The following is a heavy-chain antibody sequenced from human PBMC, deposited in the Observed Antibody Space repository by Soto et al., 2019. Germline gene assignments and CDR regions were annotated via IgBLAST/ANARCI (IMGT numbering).Heavy chain of an antibody. D-gene: IGHD3-10*01. CDR1: GFTFTSSA. CDR3: AALTMVRHFSDAFDI. J-gene: IGHJ3*02. V-gene: IGHV1-58*01. Sequence: ASVKVSCKASGFTFTSSAVQWVRQARGQRLEWIGWIVVGSGNTNYAQKFQERVTITRDMSTSTAYMELSSLRSEDTAVYYCAALTMVRHFSDAFDIWCQGTMVTVSS. CDR2: IVVGSGNT.